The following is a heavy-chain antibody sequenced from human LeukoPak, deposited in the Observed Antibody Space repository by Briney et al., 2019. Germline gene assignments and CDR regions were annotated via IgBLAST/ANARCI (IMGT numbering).Heavy chain of an antibody. CDR1: GFTFSSYG. CDR3: AKLGRAVAGTIRLDY. CDR2: ISYDGSNK. J-gene: IGHJ4*02. V-gene: IGHV3-30*18. D-gene: IGHD6-19*01. Sequence: GRSLRLSCAASGFTFSSYGMRWVRQAPGKGLEWVAVISYDGSNKYYADSVKGRFTISRDNSKNTLYLQMNSLRAEDTAVYYCAKLGRAVAGTIRLDYGGQGTLVTVSS.